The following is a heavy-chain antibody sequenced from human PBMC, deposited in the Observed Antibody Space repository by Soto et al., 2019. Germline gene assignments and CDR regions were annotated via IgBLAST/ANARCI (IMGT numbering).Heavy chain of an antibody. CDR1: GGSISSGGYY. J-gene: IGHJ6*02. V-gene: IGHV4-31*02. Sequence: PSETLSLTCTVSGGSISSGGYYWSWIRQHPGKGLEWIGYIYYSGSTYYNPSLKSRVTISVDTSKNQFSLKLSSVTAADTAVYYCARSSSDYYYYYGMDVWGQGTTVTVSS. D-gene: IGHD6-13*01. CDR2: IYYSGST. CDR3: ARSSSDYYYYYGMDV.